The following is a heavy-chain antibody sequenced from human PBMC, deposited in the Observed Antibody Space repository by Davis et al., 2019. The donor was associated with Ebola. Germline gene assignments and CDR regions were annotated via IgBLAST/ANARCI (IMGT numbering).Heavy chain of an antibody. Sequence: GGSLRLSCAASAFTFDNYAMTWVRQAPGKGLEWVSLISGDGGSTYYADSVKGRFTISRDNSKNSLYLQMNSLRTEDTALYYCAKVVYGDPYYYGMDVWGQGTTVTVSS. CDR3: AKVVYGDPYYYGMDV. CDR2: ISGDGGST. D-gene: IGHD4-17*01. CDR1: AFTFDNYA. V-gene: IGHV3-43*02. J-gene: IGHJ6*02.